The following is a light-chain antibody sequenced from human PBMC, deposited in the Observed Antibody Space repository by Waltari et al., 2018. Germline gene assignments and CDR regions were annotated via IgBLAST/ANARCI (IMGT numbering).Light chain of an antibody. J-gene: IGLJ2*01. V-gene: IGLV2-23*02. CDR1: SADVGGYNP. CDR2: EVN. Sequence: QSALTQPASVSGSPGQSITITCTGSSADVGGYNPVSRYQHPPGQAPRLLIYEVNERPSGIPSRFSGSKSGNTASLTISGLQIEDEADYYCCSYGGVNTLGVLFGGGSKLTV. CDR3: CSYGGVNTLGVL.